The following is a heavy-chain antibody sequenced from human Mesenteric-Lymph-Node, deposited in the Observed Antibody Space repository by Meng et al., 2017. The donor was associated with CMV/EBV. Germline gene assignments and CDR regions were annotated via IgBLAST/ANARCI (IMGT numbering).Heavy chain of an antibody. CDR1: GFTFSSYW. CDR2: INSDGSST. CDR3: ARVKWDTITYYYDSSGYSC. J-gene: IGHJ4*02. V-gene: IGHV3-74*01. D-gene: IGHD3-22*01. Sequence: GESLKISCAASGFTFSSYWMHWVRQAPGKGLVWVSRINSDGSSTSYADSVKGRFTISRDNAKNTLYLQMNSLRAEDTAVYYCARVKWDTITYYYDSSGYSCWGQGTLVTVSS.